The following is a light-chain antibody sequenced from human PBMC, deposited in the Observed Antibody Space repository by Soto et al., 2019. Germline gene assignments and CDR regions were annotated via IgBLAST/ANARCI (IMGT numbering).Light chain of an antibody. J-gene: IGLJ3*02. CDR3: CSSAGPYTSV. CDR2: DVS. V-gene: IGLV2-11*01. CDR1: SSDVGGYNY. Sequence: QSVLTQPRSVSGSPGQSVTISCTGTSSDVGGYNYVSWYQQHPGKAPKLIIYDVSKRPSGVPDRFSGSKSGNTASLTISGLQAEDDADYYCCSSAGPYTSVFGGGTKLTVL.